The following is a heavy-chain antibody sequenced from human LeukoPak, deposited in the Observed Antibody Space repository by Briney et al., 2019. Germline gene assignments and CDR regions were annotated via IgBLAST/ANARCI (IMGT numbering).Heavy chain of an antibody. CDR1: GYTFTGYY. J-gene: IGHJ4*02. D-gene: IGHD3-22*01. CDR3: ASRRLGDSSGYYLDY. Sequence: ASVKVSCKASGYTFTGYYMHWVRQAPGQGLKWMGRINPNSGGTNYAQKFQGRVTMTRDTSISTAYMELSRLRSDDTAVYYCASRRLGDSSGYYLDYWGQGTLVTVSS. CDR2: INPNSGGT. V-gene: IGHV1-2*06.